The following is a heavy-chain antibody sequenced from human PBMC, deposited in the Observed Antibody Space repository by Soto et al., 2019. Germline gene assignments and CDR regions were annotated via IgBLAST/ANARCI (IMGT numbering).Heavy chain of an antibody. CDR3: ARGYSTGYVDY. J-gene: IGHJ4*02. Sequence: QVQLVQSGAEVKKPGSSMKVSCKTSGGTFSNYYISWVRQAPGQGLEWMGDIIPMFDTPKYAQKFQGRVTITADESTSAAYMELSSLRAEDTAVYYCARGYSTGYVDYWGQGTLITVSS. D-gene: IGHD2-21*01. CDR2: IIPMFDTP. V-gene: IGHV1-69*01. CDR1: GGTFSNYY.